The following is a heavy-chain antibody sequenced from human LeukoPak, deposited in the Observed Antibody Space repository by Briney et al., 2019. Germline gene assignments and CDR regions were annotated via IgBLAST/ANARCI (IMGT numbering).Heavy chain of an antibody. J-gene: IGHJ4*02. Sequence: SETLSLTCAVYGGSFSGYYWSWIRQPPGKGLEWIGEINHSGSTNYNPSLKSRVTISVDTSKNQFSLKLSSVTAADTAVYYCARGTKWLEIDYWGQATLVTVSS. CDR3: ARGTKWLEIDY. D-gene: IGHD5-12*01. CDR1: GGSFSGYY. V-gene: IGHV4-34*01. CDR2: INHSGST.